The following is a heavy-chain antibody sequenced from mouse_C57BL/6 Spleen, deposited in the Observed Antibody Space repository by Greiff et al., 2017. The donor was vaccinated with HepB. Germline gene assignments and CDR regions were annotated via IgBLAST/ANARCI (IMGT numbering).Heavy chain of an antibody. J-gene: IGHJ4*01. V-gene: IGHV5-17*01. CDR3: ARGGYGNYLYYAMDY. D-gene: IGHD2-1*01. CDR1: GFTFSDYG. Sequence: EVQLVESGGGLVKPGGSLKLSCAASGFTFSDYGIHWVRQAPEKGLEWVAYISSGSSTIYYADTVKGRFTISRDNAKNTLFLQMTSLRSEDTAMYYCARGGYGNYLYYAMDYWGQGTSVTVSS. CDR2: ISSGSSTI.